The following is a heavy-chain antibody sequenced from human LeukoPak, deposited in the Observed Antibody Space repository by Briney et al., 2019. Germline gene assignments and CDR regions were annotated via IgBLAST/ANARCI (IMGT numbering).Heavy chain of an antibody. J-gene: IGHJ4*02. CDR2: IYHSGST. Sequence: SETLSLTCTVSGYSISSGYYWGWIRQPPGKGLEWIGSIYHSGSTYYNPSLKSRVTISVDTSKNQFSLKLSSVTAADTAVYYCARAFIAAAGQPIDYWGQGTLVTVSS. CDR3: ARAFIAAAGQPIDY. V-gene: IGHV4-38-2*02. CDR1: GYSISSGYY. D-gene: IGHD6-13*01.